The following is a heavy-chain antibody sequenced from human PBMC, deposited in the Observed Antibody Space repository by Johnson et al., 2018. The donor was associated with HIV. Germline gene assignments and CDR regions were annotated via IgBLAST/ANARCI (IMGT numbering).Heavy chain of an antibody. J-gene: IGHJ3*02. D-gene: IGHD6-13*01. Sequence: VQLVESGGDLVPPGGLVQPGGSLRLSCAASKFTFSSFAMSWVRQAPGKGLEWVSTISSGGVSTYYADSVKGRFTISRDNSKNTLYLQMNSLRAEDTAVYYCASDDSSSVGAFDIWGQGTMVTVSS. CDR1: KFTFSSFA. CDR2: ISSGGVST. V-gene: IGHV3-23*04. CDR3: ASDDSSSVGAFDI.